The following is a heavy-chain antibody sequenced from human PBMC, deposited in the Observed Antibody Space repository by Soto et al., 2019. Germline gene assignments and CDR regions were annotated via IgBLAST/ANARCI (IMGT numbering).Heavy chain of an antibody. CDR3: ASRSSGWYFDY. D-gene: IGHD6-19*01. CDR2: ISGSGGTT. Sequence: PGGSLILSCAASGVTFSRYAMSWVRQAPGKGLEWVSAISGSGGTTYYADSVKGRFTISRDNSKNTLYLQMNSLRAEDTAVYYCASRSSGWYFDYWGQGTLVTVSS. V-gene: IGHV3-23*01. J-gene: IGHJ4*02. CDR1: GVTFSRYA.